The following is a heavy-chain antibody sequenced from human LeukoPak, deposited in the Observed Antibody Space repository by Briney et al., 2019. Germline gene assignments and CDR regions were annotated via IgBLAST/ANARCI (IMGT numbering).Heavy chain of an antibody. J-gene: IGHJ4*02. D-gene: IGHD5-24*01. CDR3: AKDMGDGYNYDY. CDR1: GFTFSSYG. CDR2: IWYDGSNK. V-gene: IGHV3-33*06. Sequence: GGSLRLSCAASGFTFSSYGMHWARQAPGKGLEWVAVIWYDGSNKYYADSVKGRFTISRDNSKNTLYLQMNSLRAEDTAVYYCAKDMGDGYNYDYWGQGTLVTVSS.